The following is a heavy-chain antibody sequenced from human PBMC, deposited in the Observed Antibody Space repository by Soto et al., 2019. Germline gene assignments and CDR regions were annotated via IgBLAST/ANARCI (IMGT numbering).Heavy chain of an antibody. CDR2: IYYSGGT. D-gene: IGHD5-12*01. J-gene: IGHJ4*02. V-gene: IGHV4-31*03. CDR3: ARGPAPRWLQWVYFDY. CDR1: GGSISSGGYY. Sequence: PSETLSLTCTVSGGSISSGGYYWSWIRQHPGKGLEWIGYIYYSGGTYYNPSLKSRVTISVDTSKNQFSLKLSSVTAADTAVYYCARGPAPRWLQWVYFDYWGQGTLVTVSS.